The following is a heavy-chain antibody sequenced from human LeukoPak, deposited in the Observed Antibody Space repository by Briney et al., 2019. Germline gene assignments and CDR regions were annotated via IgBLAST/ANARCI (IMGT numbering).Heavy chain of an antibody. Sequence: GESLKISFKGSGYRFTSYWIGWVRPMPGKGLEWMGIIYPGDSDTRYSPSFQGQVTIAADKSISTAYLQWSSLKASDTAMYYCARHAYSSSYNWFDPWGQGTLVTVSS. CDR3: ARHAYSSSYNWFDP. J-gene: IGHJ5*02. CDR2: IYPGDSDT. D-gene: IGHD6-13*01. CDR1: GYRFTSYW. V-gene: IGHV5-51*01.